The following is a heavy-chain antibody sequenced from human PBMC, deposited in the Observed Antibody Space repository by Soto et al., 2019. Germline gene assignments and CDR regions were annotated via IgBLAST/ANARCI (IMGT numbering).Heavy chain of an antibody. J-gene: IGHJ6*04. CDR3: AKFVVITLMNGMDV. CDR2: ISSSGGRT. Sequence: PGGSLRLSCAASGFTFSSYAMSWVRQAPWKGLEWVSSISSSGGRTYYADSVKGRFTISRDNSKNTLYLQMNSLRAEDTAVYHCAKFVVITLMNGMDVGGKGTTVTVPS. V-gene: IGHV3-23*01. D-gene: IGHD2-21*01. CDR1: GFTFSSYA.